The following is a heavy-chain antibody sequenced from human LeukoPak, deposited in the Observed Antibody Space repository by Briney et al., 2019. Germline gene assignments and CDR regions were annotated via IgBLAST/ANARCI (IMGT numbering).Heavy chain of an antibody. CDR1: GGTFSSYA. J-gene: IGHJ3*02. V-gene: IGHV1-69*13. CDR2: IIPIFGTA. CDR3: ARDSAKMATSFFDAFDI. Sequence: SVKVSCKASGGTFSSYAISWVRQAPGQGLEWMGGIIPIFGTANYAQKFQGRGTSTADESTSTAYMELSSLRSEDTAVYYCARDSAKMATSFFDAFDIWGQGTMVTVSS. D-gene: IGHD5-24*01.